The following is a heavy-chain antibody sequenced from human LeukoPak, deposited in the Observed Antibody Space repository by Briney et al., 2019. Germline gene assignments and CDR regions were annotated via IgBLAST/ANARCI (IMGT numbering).Heavy chain of an antibody. V-gene: IGHV4-34*01. CDR2: INNRGST. Sequence: SETLSLTCAVYGGSLSGYICGWIRQPPGKGLGWIGEINNRGSTTYSPSLKSRVTISVDTAKNQFSLQLNSVIAADTAVYYCARVAKCSSTCRGKYWYFDLWGRGTLVTVSS. CDR3: ARVAKCSSTCRGKYWYFDL. J-gene: IGHJ2*01. CDR1: GGSLSGYI. D-gene: IGHD2-2*01.